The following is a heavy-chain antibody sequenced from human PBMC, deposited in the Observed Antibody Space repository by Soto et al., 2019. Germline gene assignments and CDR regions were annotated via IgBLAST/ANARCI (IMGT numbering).Heavy chain of an antibody. CDR3: AKERFGLVIGASDI. CDR2: ISWNSGSI. V-gene: IGHV3-9*01. CDR1: GFTFDDYA. D-gene: IGHD3-3*01. J-gene: IGHJ3*02. Sequence: GGSLRLSCAASGFTFDDYAMHWVRQAPGKGLEWVSGISWNSGSIGYADSVKGRFTISRDNAKNSLYLQMNSLRAEDTALYYCAKERFGLVIGASDIWGQGTLVTVSS.